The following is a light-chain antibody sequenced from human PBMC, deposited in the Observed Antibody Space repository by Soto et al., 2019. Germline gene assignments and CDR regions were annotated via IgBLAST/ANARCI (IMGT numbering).Light chain of an antibody. CDR3: QHFGSSRT. CDR1: QSVSSSY. V-gene: IGKV3-20*01. CDR2: GAS. J-gene: IGKJ1*01. Sequence: IVMTQSPATLSVSPGESATLSCRASQSVSSSYLAWYQQKPGQAPRLLIYGASSRATDIPDRFSGSGSGTDFTLTISRLEPEDFAVYYCQHFGSSRTFGQGTKVDIK.